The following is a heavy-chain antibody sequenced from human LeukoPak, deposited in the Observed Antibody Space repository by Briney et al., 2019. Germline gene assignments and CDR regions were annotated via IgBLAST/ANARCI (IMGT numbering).Heavy chain of an antibody. D-gene: IGHD6-19*01. Sequence: SETLSLTCAVYVGSFSGYYWSWIRQPPGKGLEWIGEINHSGSTNYNPSLKSPVTISVDTTKNQFSLKLSSVTAADTGVYYCARGKKRIAVAGTAFDIWGQGTMVTVSS. J-gene: IGHJ3*02. CDR2: INHSGST. CDR3: ARGKKRIAVAGTAFDI. V-gene: IGHV4-34*01. CDR1: VGSFSGYY.